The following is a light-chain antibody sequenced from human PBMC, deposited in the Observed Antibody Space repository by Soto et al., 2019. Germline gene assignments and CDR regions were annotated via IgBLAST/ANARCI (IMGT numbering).Light chain of an antibody. CDR2: GAS. J-gene: IGKJ1*01. CDR1: QSVSSSY. V-gene: IGKV3-20*01. Sequence: EIVLTQSPGTLSLSPGERATLSCRASQSVSSSYLAWYQQTPGQAPMLLIYGASSRATGIPDRFSGSGAGTDFTLTISRLEPEDFAVYYCQQYGILTWTFGQGTKVEIK. CDR3: QQYGILTWT.